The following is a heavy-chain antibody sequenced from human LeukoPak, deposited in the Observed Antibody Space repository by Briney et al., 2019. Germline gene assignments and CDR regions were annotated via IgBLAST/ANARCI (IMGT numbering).Heavy chain of an antibody. CDR3: ARGDGGYYYGMDV. V-gene: IGHV3-48*03. CDR2: ISGSGSTI. CDR1: GFNFNRYE. J-gene: IGHJ6*02. D-gene: IGHD5-24*01. Sequence: GGSLRLSCAASGFNFNRYEMNWVRQAPGKGLEWVSYISGSGSTIYYADSVKGRFTISRDNAKNSLYLQMNSLRAEDTAVYYCARGDGGYYYGMDVWGPGTTVTVSS.